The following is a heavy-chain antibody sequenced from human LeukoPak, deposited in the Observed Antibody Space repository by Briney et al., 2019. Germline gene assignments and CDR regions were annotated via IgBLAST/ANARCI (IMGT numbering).Heavy chain of an antibody. J-gene: IGHJ4*02. CDR3: ARLPPSFPIVEARKRVFDY. CDR2: VCHSGST. Sequence: SETLSLTCTVSNYSISISYCWGWIRQPPGKGLEWIGTVCHSGSTYYIPSLKSRVTISVDTSKNQFSLNLTSVTAADTAVYYCARLPPSFPIVEARKRVFDYWGQGTLVTVSS. D-gene: IGHD3-22*01. CDR1: NYSISISYC. V-gene: IGHV4-38-2*02.